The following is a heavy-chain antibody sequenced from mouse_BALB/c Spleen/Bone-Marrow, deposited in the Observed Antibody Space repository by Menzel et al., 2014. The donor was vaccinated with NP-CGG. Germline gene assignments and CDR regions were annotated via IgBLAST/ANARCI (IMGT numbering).Heavy chain of an antibody. CDR1: GFTFSSYT. J-gene: IGHJ2*01. V-gene: IGHV5-12-2*01. D-gene: IGHD2-1*01. CDR3: ARQIYFPYFDY. Sequence: EVKVVESGGGLVQPGGSLKLSCAASGFTFSSYTMSWVRQTPEKRLEWVAYISSGGGSTYYPDTVKGRFTISRDNAKNTLYLQMSSLKSEDTAMYYCARQIYFPYFDYWGQGTTLTVSS. CDR2: ISSGGGST.